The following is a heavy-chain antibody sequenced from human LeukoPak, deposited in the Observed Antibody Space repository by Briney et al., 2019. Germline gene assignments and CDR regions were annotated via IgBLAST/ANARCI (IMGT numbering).Heavy chain of an antibody. CDR2: IIPIFGTA. J-gene: IGHJ4*02. Sequence: ASVKVSCKASGGTFNSYAISWVRQAPGQGLEWMGGIIPIFGTANYAQKFQGRVTITADESTSTAYMELSSLRSEDTAVYYCARVVDTATTYYFDYWGQGTLVTVSS. CDR1: GGTFNSYA. CDR3: ARVVDTATTYYFDY. D-gene: IGHD5-18*01. V-gene: IGHV1-69*01.